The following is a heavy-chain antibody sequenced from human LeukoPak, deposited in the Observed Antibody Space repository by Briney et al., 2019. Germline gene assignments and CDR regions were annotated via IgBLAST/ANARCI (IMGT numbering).Heavy chain of an antibody. V-gene: IGHV1-69*04. J-gene: IGHJ3*02. D-gene: IGHD3-22*01. Sequence: SVKVSCKASGGTFSSYTISWVRQAPGQGLEWMGRIIPILGIANYAQKFQGRVTITADKSTSTAYMELSSLRSEDTAVYYCARDLREYYYDSSDPLDIWGQGTMVTVSS. CDR1: GGTFSSYT. CDR3: ARDLREYYYDSSDPLDI. CDR2: IIPILGIA.